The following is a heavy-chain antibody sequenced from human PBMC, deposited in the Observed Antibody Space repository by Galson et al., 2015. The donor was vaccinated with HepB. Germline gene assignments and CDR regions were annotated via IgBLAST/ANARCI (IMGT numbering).Heavy chain of an antibody. CDR3: ARQWELPFDAFDI. D-gene: IGHD1-26*01. CDR2: IYYSGST. V-gene: IGHV4-30-4*01. Sequence: TLSLTCTVSGGSISSGDYYWSWIRQPPGKGLEWIGYIYYSGSTYYNPSLKSRVTISVDTSKNQFSLKLSSVTAADTAVYYCARQWELPFDAFDIWGQGTMVTVSS. CDR1: GGSISSGDYY. J-gene: IGHJ3*02.